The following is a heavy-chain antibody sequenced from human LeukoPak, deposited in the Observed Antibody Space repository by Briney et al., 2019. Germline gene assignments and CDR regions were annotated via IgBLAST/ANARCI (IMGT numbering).Heavy chain of an antibody. CDR3: AGQIYSYGISPSYYYGMDV. V-gene: IGHV4-34*01. Sequence: SETLSLTCAVYGGSFSGYYWSWIRQPPGKGLEWIGEINHSGSTNYNPSLKSRVTISVDTSKNQFSLKLSSVTAADTAVYYCAGQIYSYGISPSYYYGMDVWGQGTTVTVSS. CDR2: INHSGST. CDR1: GGSFSGYY. D-gene: IGHD5-18*01. J-gene: IGHJ6*02.